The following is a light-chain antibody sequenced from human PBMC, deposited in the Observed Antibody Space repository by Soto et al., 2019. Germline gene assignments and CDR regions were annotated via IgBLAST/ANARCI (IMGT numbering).Light chain of an antibody. CDR1: QSVSDNY. J-gene: IGKJ1*01. CDR3: QQCAASPRT. CDR2: GAS. V-gene: IGKV3-20*01. Sequence: EIVLTQSPGTLSLSPRERATLSCRASQSVSDNYLAWYQHKPGQAPRLLIYGASSRAPGIPDRFSGSGSGTDFTLTISRLEPEDFAMYYCQQCAASPRTFGQGTQVEVK.